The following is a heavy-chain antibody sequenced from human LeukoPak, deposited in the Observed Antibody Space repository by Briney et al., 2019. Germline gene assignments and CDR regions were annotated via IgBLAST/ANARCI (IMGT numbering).Heavy chain of an antibody. Sequence: SETLSLTCTVSGGSISSYYWSWIRQPPGKGLEWIGYIYYSGSTNYNPSLKSRVTISVDTSKNQFSLKLSSVTAADTAVYYCARGTYYYDSGGEGYNWFDPWGQGTLVTVSS. J-gene: IGHJ5*02. D-gene: IGHD3-22*01. CDR1: GGSISSYY. CDR3: ARGTYYYDSGGEGYNWFDP. CDR2: IYYSGST. V-gene: IGHV4-59*01.